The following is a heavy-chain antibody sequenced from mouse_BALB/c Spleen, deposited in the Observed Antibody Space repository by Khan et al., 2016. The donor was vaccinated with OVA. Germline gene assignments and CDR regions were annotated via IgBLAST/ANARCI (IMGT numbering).Heavy chain of an antibody. Sequence: QVQLKQSGPGLVAPSQSLSITCTVSGFSLTGFGINWVRQPPGKGLEWLGIICGDGSTDYNSALKSRLTISMDNYKSQVFLKRNRMPTDDAAGYYWAREQRLGGFAYWGQGTLVTVSA. CDR2: ICGDGST. CDR3: AREQRLGGFAY. D-gene: IGHD1-2*01. J-gene: IGHJ3*01. V-gene: IGHV2-6-7*01. CDR1: GFSLTGFG.